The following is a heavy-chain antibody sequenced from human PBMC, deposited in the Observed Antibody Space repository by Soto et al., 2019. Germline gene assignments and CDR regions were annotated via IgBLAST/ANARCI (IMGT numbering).Heavy chain of an antibody. J-gene: IGHJ6*02. D-gene: IGHD3-22*01. CDR2: IIPIFGTA. V-gene: IGHV1-69*01. CDR1: GGTFSSYA. Sequence: QVQLVQSGAEVKQPGSSVKVSCKASGGTFSSYAISWVRQAPGQGLEWMGGIIPIFGTANYAQKFQGRVTITADESTSTAYMELSSLRSEDTAVYYCAKVIPLTYYYDSSGYYSPYYGMDVWGQGTTVTVSS. CDR3: AKVIPLTYYYDSSGYYSPYYGMDV.